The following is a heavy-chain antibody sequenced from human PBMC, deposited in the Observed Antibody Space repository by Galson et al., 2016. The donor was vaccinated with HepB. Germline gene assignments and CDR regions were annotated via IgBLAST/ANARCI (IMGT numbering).Heavy chain of an antibody. CDR2: IWYDATNE. J-gene: IGHJ4*02. Sequence: SLRLSCAASGFTFSVYGMHWVRQAPDKALEWVAHIWYDATNEKYADSVKGRFTISRDNSKNTLYLQMNSLRAEDAAVYFCASGSHGGFYFEYWGQGTPVTVSP. CDR1: GFTFSVYG. V-gene: IGHV3-33*03. D-gene: IGHD3-16*01. CDR3: ASGSHGGFYFEY.